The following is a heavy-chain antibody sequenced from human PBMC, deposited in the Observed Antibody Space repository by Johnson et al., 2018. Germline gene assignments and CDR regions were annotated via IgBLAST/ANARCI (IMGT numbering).Heavy chain of an antibody. CDR3: ARTDIVATIGAFDI. D-gene: IGHD5-12*01. V-gene: IGHV4-34*01. CDR1: GGSFSGYY. Sequence: QVQLQQWGAGLLKXSETLSLTCAVYGGSFSGYYWSWIRQPPGKGLEWIGEINHSGSTNYNPSLKSRVTISVDTSKNQFSLKLSSVTAADTAVYYCARTDIVATIGAFDIWGQGTMVTVSS. J-gene: IGHJ3*02. CDR2: INHSGST.